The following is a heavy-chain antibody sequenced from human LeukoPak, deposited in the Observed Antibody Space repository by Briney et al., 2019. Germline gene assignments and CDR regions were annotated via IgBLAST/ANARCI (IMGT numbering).Heavy chain of an antibody. CDR2: MNPNSGNT. J-gene: IGHJ4*02. CDR1: GYTFTSYD. D-gene: IGHD3-22*01. CDR3: ARGGDSSGYPDY. Sequence: RASVKVSCKASGYTFTSYDINWVRQATGQGLEWMGWMNPNSGNTGYAQKFQGRVTMTRNTSISTAYMELSSLRSEDTAVYYCARGGDSSGYPDYWGQGTLVTVSS. V-gene: IGHV1-8*01.